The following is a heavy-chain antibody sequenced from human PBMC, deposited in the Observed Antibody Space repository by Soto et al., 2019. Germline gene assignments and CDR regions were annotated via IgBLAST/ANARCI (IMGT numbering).Heavy chain of an antibody. CDR1: GGSFSGYY. Sequence: SETLSLTCAVYGGSFSGYYWSWIRQPPGKGLEWIGEINHSGSTNYNPSLKSRVTISVDTSKNQFSLKLSSVTAADTAVYYCASRVMITFGGVNYYGMDVWGQGTTVTVSS. D-gene: IGHD3-16*01. CDR2: INHSGST. V-gene: IGHV4-34*01. CDR3: ASRVMITFGGVNYYGMDV. J-gene: IGHJ6*02.